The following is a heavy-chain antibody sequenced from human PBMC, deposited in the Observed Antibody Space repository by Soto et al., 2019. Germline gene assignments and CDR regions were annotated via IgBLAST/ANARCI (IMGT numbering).Heavy chain of an antibody. Sequence: EVQLLDSGGGLVQPGGSLRLSCAASGFTFNNYAMTWVRQAPGKGLEWVSAISGGGDTTSYADSVKGRFTVSRDGSKNTLYLQMSSLRAEDTALYYCAKGRGGSGSLTPRVDFWGQRTLVTVSS. J-gene: IGHJ4*02. V-gene: IGHV3-23*01. D-gene: IGHD3-10*01. CDR3: AKGRGGSGSLTPRVDF. CDR2: ISGGGDTT. CDR1: GFTFNNYA.